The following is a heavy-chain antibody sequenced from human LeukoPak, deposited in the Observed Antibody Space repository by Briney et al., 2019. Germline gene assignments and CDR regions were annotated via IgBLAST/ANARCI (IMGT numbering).Heavy chain of an antibody. D-gene: IGHD3-22*01. Sequence: GGSLRLSCAASGFTFSRSGFHWVRQAPGKGLEWVAFIRYDGSQKYADSVKGRFTISRDNSKNTLYLQMNSLRAEDTAVYYCAKDLRRYDSSGYRDYWGQGTLVTVSS. V-gene: IGHV3-30*02. CDR3: AKDLRRYDSSGYRDY. CDR1: GFTFSRSG. CDR2: IRYDGSQK. J-gene: IGHJ4*02.